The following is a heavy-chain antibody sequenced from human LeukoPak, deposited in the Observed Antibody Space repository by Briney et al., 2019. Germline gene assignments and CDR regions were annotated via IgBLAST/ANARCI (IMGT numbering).Heavy chain of an antibody. CDR2: IYYSGST. J-gene: IGHJ4*02. CDR3: ARDRVDTAMGVDY. CDR1: GVSFSGYY. V-gene: IGHV4-31*11. D-gene: IGHD5-18*01. Sequence: SETLSLTCAVYGVSFSGYYWSWIRQHPGKGLEWIGYIYYSGSTYYNPSLKSRVTISVDTSKNQFSLKLSSVTAADTAVYYCARDRVDTAMGVDYWGQGTLVTVSS.